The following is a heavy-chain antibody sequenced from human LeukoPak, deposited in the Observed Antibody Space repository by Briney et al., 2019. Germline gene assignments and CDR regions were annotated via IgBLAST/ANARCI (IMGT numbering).Heavy chain of an antibody. V-gene: IGHV1-69*05. CDR3: ASTRYCSSTSCAWNWFDP. D-gene: IGHD2-2*01. Sequence: PVKVSSKASGGTFSSYAISWVRQAPGQGLEWMGGIIPIFGTANYAQKFQGRVTITTDESTSTAYMELSSLRSEDTAVYYCASTRYCSSTSCAWNWFDPWGQGTLVTVSS. CDR2: IIPIFGTA. J-gene: IGHJ5*02. CDR1: GGTFSSYA.